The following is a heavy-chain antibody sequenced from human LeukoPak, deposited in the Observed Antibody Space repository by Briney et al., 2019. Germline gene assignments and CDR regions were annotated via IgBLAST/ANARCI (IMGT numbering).Heavy chain of an antibody. D-gene: IGHD3-22*01. J-gene: IGHJ4*02. CDR1: GGTFSSYA. V-gene: IGHV1-69*13. Sequence: ASVKVSCKASGGTFSSYAISWLRQAPGQGLEWMGGIIPIFGTANYAQKFQGRVTITADESTSTAYMELSSLRSEDTAVYYCARVSDYCDSRGSYWGQGTLVTVSS. CDR2: IIPIFGTA. CDR3: ARVSDYCDSRGSY.